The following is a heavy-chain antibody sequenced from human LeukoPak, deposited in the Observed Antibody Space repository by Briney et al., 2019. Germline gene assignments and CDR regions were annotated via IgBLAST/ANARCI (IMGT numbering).Heavy chain of an antibody. CDR1: GFTFSSYW. CDR3: ARAGYDSSGSYIATFDY. D-gene: IGHD3-22*01. V-gene: IGHV3-74*01. J-gene: IGHJ4*02. CDR2: INTDGSST. Sequence: PGGSLRLSCGASGFTFSSYWMFWVRQAPGKGLVWVSRINTDGSSTTHADSVKGRFTISRDNAKNTLYLQMNSLRAGDTAVYYCARAGYDSSGSYIATFDYWGQGTLVTVSS.